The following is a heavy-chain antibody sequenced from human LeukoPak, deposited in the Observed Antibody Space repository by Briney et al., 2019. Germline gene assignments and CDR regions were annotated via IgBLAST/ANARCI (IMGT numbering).Heavy chain of an antibody. V-gene: IGHV3-23*01. Sequence: PGGSLRLSCAASGFTFSSYAMSWVRQAPGKGLEWVSAISGSGGSTYYADSVKGRFTISRDNSKNTLYLQMNSLRAEDTAVYYCAKDREDYDILTGTNVYFDYWGQGTLVTVSS. CDR3: AKDREDYDILTGTNVYFDY. D-gene: IGHD3-9*01. J-gene: IGHJ4*02. CDR2: ISGSGGST. CDR1: GFTFSSYA.